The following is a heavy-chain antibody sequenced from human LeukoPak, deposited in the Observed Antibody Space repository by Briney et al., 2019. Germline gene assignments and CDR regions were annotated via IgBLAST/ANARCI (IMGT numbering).Heavy chain of an antibody. CDR3: ARDRFSHYYGSGSPPDY. D-gene: IGHD3-10*01. J-gene: IGHJ4*02. CDR1: GFTFSNSA. Sequence: PGGSLRLSCAASGFTFSNSAMNWVRQAPGKGLEWVSSISSSSSYIYYADSVKGRFTISRDNAKNSLYLQMNSLRAEDTAVYYCARDRFSHYYGSGSPPDYWGQGTLVTVSS. CDR2: ISSSSSYI. V-gene: IGHV3-21*01.